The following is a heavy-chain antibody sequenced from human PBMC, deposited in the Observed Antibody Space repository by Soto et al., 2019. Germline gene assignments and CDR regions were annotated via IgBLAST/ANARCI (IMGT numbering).Heavy chain of an antibody. CDR1: GFAFNSYG. CDR3: VRYGAGKFDY. D-gene: IGHD3-10*01. J-gene: IGHJ4*02. CDR2: IWYDGSNK. V-gene: IGHV3-33*01. Sequence: QVQLVESGGGVVQPGRSLRLSCAASGFAFNSYGMHWVRQAPGKGLEWVAVIWYDGSNKKYADSVKGRFTISRDNSKNTLYLQMNSLRVEDTAVYYCVRYGAGKFDYWGQGTLVTVSS.